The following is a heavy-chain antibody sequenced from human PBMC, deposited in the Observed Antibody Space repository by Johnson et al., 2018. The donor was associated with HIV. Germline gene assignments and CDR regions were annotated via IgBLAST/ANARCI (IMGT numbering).Heavy chain of an antibody. CDR1: GFTFSDHW. CDR3: ARDKVLGYTFGSPRDGFDI. Sequence: VQLVESGGGLIQPGESLRLSCAASGFTFSDHWMYWVRQAPGKGLVWVSRIKSDGRSTNYADSVKGRFTISRDNAKNSLYLQMNSLRAEDTAVYYCARDKVLGYTFGSPRDGFDIWGQGTMVTVSS. V-gene: IGHV3-74*01. D-gene: IGHD3-3*01. J-gene: IGHJ3*02. CDR2: IKSDGRST.